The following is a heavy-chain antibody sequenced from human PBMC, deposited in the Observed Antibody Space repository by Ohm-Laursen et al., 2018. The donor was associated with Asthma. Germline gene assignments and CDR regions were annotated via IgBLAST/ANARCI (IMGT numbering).Heavy chain of an antibody. CDR3: ARDLAHYYDSSGYERAFDI. D-gene: IGHD3-22*01. V-gene: IGHV4-4*02. Sequence: SETLSLTCTVSGGSISSSNWWSWVRQPPGKGLEWIGEIYHSGSTNYNPSLKSRVTISVDKSKNQFSLKLSSVTAADTAVYYCARDLAHYYDSSGYERAFDIWGQGTMVTVSS. CDR2: IYHSGST. J-gene: IGHJ3*02. CDR1: GGSISSSNW.